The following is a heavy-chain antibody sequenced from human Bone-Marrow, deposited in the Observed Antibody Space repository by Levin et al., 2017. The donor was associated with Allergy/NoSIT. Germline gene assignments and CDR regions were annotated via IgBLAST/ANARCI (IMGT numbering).Heavy chain of an antibody. J-gene: IGHJ6*01. CDR1: GGSIGTYF. Sequence: PSETLSLTCSVSGGSIGTYFWSWIRQSPGKGLEWIGYTYRGVSSAYNPSLESRVTISLDASRKSFSLSLNSVTAADTAVYYCARAVDGPQSYHYYGMDVWGQGTTVIVSS. D-gene: IGHD3-16*02. CDR2: TYRGVSS. V-gene: IGHV4-59*01. CDR3: ARAVDGPQSYHYYGMDV.